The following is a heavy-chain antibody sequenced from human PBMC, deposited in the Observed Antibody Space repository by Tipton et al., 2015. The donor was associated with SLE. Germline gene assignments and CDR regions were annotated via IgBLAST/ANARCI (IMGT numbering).Heavy chain of an antibody. D-gene: IGHD2-8*01. CDR2: INHSGST. CDR3: ARVVYGWFDP. V-gene: IGHV4-34*01. CDR1: GGSFSGYY. Sequence: TLSLTCAVYGGSFSGYYWSWIRQPPGKGLEWIGEINHSGSTNYNPSLKSRVTISVDTSKNQFSLKLSSVTAADTAVYYCARVVYGWFDPWGQGTLVTVSS. J-gene: IGHJ5*02.